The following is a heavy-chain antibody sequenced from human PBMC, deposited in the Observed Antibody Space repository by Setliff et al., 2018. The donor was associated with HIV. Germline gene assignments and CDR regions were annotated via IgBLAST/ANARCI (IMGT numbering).Heavy chain of an antibody. J-gene: IGHJ6*03. CDR2: IGKDGSEK. CDR1: GFNFSDYY. V-gene: IGHV3-7*01. D-gene: IGHD2-8*02. CDR3: ARVFWYGLPQIYYYMDV. Sequence: GGSLRLSCAASGFNFSDYYMNWIRQAPGKGLEWVANIGKDGSEKYYVDSVKGRFSISRDNAKNSLYLQMNSLRAEDTAVYYCARVFWYGLPQIYYYMDVWGKGTTVTVSS.